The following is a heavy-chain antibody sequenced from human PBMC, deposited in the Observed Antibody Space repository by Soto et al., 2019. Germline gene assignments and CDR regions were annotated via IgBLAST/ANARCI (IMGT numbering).Heavy chain of an antibody. D-gene: IGHD2-21*01. CDR2: ISGTGTFI. CDR1: GFTFSRHS. J-gene: IGHJ3*02. V-gene: IGHV3-21*06. CDR3: ARGSVIDTGDALDI. Sequence: EVQLVESGGGLVKPGGSLRLSCAASGFTFSRHSMNWVRQAPGKGLEWVSCISGTGTFIYYSDSVKGRFTISRDDAKSSLYLKMNSLTAEDTAVYYCARGSVIDTGDALDIWGPGTMVTVS.